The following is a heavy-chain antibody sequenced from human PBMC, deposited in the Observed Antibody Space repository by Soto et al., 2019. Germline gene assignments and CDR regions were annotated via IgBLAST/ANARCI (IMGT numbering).Heavy chain of an antibody. Sequence: RRLSCAASGFTFSSYGMHWVRQAPGKGLEWVAVISYDGSNKYYADSVKGRFTISRDNSKNTLYLQMNSLRAEDTAVYYCAKDPDGSGSYYPYGMDVWGQGTTVTVSS. J-gene: IGHJ6*02. D-gene: IGHD3-10*01. CDR1: GFTFSSYG. V-gene: IGHV3-30*18. CDR2: ISYDGSNK. CDR3: AKDPDGSGSYYPYGMDV.